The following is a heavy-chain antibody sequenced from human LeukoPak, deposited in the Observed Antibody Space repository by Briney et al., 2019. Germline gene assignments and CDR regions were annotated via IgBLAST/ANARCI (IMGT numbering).Heavy chain of an antibody. CDR3: AREGLRSIAARRGTRDYMDV. V-gene: IGHV1-69*13. J-gene: IGHJ6*03. CDR1: GGTFSSYA. D-gene: IGHD6-6*01. Sequence: SVKVSCKASGGTFSSYAISWVRQAPGQGLEWMGGIIPIFGTANYAQKFQGRVTITADESTSTAYMELRSLRSDDTAVYYCAREGLRSIAARRGTRDYMDVWGKGTTVIVSS. CDR2: IIPIFGTA.